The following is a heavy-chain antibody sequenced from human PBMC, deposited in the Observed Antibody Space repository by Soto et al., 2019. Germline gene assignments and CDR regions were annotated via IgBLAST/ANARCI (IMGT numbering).Heavy chain of an antibody. CDR2: MNPFSGNA. CDR1: GYTFTSYD. CDR3: TRGQGNH. J-gene: IGHJ4*02. V-gene: IGHV1-8*01. Sequence: QVQLVQSGAEVKKPGASVRVSCKASGYTFTSYDIYWVRPATGQGLEWMGWMNPFSGNAVYTQKFQDRVTMTRDTSINTAYMEMSGLRSEDTAVYYCTRGQGNHWGQGSLVNVSS.